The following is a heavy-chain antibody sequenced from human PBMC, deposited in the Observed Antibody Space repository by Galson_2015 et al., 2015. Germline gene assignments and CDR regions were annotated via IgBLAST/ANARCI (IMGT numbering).Heavy chain of an antibody. D-gene: IGHD2-2*01. CDR1: GFSLSSNG. J-gene: IGHJ4*02. CDR3: ARQASGAPAAMDY. V-gene: IGHV3-33*01. Sequence: SLRLSCAASGFSLSSNGIHWVRQAPGKGLEWVTVIWYDGTTKYYADSVKGRFTISRDNSKSTLYLQMNSLRAKDTAVYYCARQASGAPAAMDYWGQGTLVTVSS. CDR2: IWYDGTTK.